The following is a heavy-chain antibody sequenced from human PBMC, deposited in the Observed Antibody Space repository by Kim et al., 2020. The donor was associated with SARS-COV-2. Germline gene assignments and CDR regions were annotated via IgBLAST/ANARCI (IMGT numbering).Heavy chain of an antibody. J-gene: IGHJ2*01. D-gene: IGHD1-1*01. CDR1: DGSATISDFY. V-gene: IGHV4-39*01. CDR3: ASRSRQPPTFHWYFDR. Sequence: SETLSLTCNVSDGSATISDFYWGWIRQPPGEGLEWIGSIYYSGSTYYNPSLKSRVTISVDTSKNQLALKVDSVTAGDTAVYYCASRSRQPPTFHWYFDRWGRGTMLTVPS. CDR2: IYYSGST.